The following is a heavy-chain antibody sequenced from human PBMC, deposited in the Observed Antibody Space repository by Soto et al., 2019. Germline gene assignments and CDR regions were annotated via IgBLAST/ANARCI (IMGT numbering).Heavy chain of an antibody. CDR1: GGSISNTTYS. J-gene: IGHJ6*02. CDR2: IHYSGTT. V-gene: IGHV4-39*07. D-gene: IGHD1-26*01. CDR3: ARGCGPKNYYYYGMDV. Sequence: SETLSLTFTLSGGSISNTTYSWCWIRQPPGKGLEWIGTIHYSGTTYYNPSLKSRVTISVDTSKNQFSLKLSSVTAADTAVYYCARGCGPKNYYYYGMDVWGQGTTVTVSS.